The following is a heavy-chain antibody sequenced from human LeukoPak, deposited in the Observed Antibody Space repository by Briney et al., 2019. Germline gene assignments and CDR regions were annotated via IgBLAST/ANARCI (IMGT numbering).Heavy chain of an antibody. CDR1: GFTFDDYA. V-gene: IGHV3-9*03. Sequence: GGSLRLSCAGSGFTFDDYAMHWVRQAPGKDLEWVSGISWNSGNIGYADSVKGRFIVSRDNAKNSLYLQMNSLRDEDMALYYCAKGRSGYYYGSGPLDSWGQGTLVTVSS. D-gene: IGHD3-10*01. CDR2: ISWNSGNI. CDR3: AKGRSGYYYGSGPLDS. J-gene: IGHJ4*02.